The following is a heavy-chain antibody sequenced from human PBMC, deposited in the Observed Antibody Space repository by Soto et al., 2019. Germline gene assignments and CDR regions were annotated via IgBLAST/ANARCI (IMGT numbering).Heavy chain of an antibody. J-gene: IGHJ4*02. CDR1: GGSISSYY. Sequence: PEETLSLTCTVSGGSISSYYWSWIRQPPGKGLEWIGYIYYSGSTNYNPSLKSRVTISVDTSKNQFSLKLSSVTAADTAVYYCARNYYDSSGPFDYWGQGTLVTVSS. V-gene: IGHV4-59*01. CDR2: IYYSGST. D-gene: IGHD3-22*01. CDR3: ARNYYDSSGPFDY.